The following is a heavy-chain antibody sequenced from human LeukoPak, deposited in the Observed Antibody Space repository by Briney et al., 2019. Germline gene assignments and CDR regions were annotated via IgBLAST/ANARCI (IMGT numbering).Heavy chain of an antibody. J-gene: IGHJ4*02. CDR3: AMRERLAAAFDY. Sequence: ASETLSLTCTVSGGSISGASYYWSWIRQPAGKGLEWIGRIYTRGSTNYNPSLKSRVTISVDTSKNQFSLKLSSVTAADTAVYYCAMRERLAAAFDYWGQGTLVTVSS. CDR1: GGSISGASYY. D-gene: IGHD6-13*01. CDR2: IYTRGST. V-gene: IGHV4-61*02.